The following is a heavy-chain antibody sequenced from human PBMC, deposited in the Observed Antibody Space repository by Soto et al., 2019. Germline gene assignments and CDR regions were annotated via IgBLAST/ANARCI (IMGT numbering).Heavy chain of an antibody. V-gene: IGHV1-69*06. CDR2: IIPIFGTA. D-gene: IGHD6-13*01. CDR3: ARDRGSSWNSAVSGRWDWFDP. J-gene: IGHJ5*02. Sequence: QVQLVQSGAEVKKPGSSVKVSCKASGGTFSSYAISWVRQAPGQGLEWMGGIIPIFGTANYAQKFQGRVTITADKSTSTAYMELSSLGSADTAVYYCARDRGSSWNSAVSGRWDWFDPWGQGTLVTVSS. CDR1: GGTFSSYA.